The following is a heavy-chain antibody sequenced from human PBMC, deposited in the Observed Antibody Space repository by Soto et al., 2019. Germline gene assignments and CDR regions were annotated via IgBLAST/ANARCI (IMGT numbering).Heavy chain of an antibody. CDR1: GFTFSSYS. CDR3: AKEWSSGMDV. CDR2: ISGSGGTT. D-gene: IGHD2-15*01. J-gene: IGHJ6*02. V-gene: IGHV3-23*01. Sequence: PGGSLRLSCSASGFTFSSYSMSWVRQAPGKGLEWVSSISGSGGTTYYADSVKGHFTISRDNSKSTLYLQMNSLRAEDTAVYYCAKEWSSGMDVWGQGNTVTVSS.